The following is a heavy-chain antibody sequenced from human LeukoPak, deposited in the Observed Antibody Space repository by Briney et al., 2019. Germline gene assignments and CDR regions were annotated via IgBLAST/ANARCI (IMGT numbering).Heavy chain of an antibody. CDR1: GFTFSSYG. CDR3: AKNYGSGDEYFQH. CDR2: ISYDGSNK. V-gene: IGHV3-30*18. J-gene: IGHJ1*01. Sequence: GGSLRLSCAASGFTFSSYGMHWVRQAPGKGLEWVAVISYDGSNKYYADSVKGRFTISRDNSKNTLYLQMNSLRAEDTAVYYCAKNYGSGDEYFQHWGQGTLVTVSS. D-gene: IGHD3-10*01.